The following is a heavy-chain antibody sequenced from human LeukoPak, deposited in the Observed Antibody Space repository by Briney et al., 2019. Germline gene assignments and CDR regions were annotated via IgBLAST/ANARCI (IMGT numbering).Heavy chain of an antibody. CDR2: ISSSGSRT. Sequence: GGSLRLSCAASGFTFSSYEMNWVRQAPGKGLEWVSYISSSGSRTHYADSVKGRFTISRDNAKNSLYLQMNSLRAEDTAAYYCAREQSWLPDYWGQGTLVTVSS. CDR1: GFTFSSYE. D-gene: IGHD5-12*01. J-gene: IGHJ4*02. V-gene: IGHV3-48*03. CDR3: AREQSWLPDY.